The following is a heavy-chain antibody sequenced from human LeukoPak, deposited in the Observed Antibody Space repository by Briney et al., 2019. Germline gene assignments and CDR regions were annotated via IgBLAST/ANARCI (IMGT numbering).Heavy chain of an antibody. J-gene: IGHJ5*02. Sequence: SETLSLTCTVSGGSISSYYWSWIRQPAGKGLEWIGRIYTSASTNYNPSLKSRVTMSVDTSKNQFSLKLSSVTAADTAVYYCARDWEYYGSGSYYNAVRWFDPWGQGTLVTVSS. CDR2: IYTSAST. CDR1: GGSISSYY. CDR3: ARDWEYYGSGSYYNAVRWFDP. D-gene: IGHD3-10*01. V-gene: IGHV4-4*07.